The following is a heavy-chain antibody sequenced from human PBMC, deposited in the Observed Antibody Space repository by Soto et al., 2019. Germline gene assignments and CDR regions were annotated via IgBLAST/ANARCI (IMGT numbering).Heavy chain of an antibody. D-gene: IGHD4-17*01. CDR2: ISNDGYNQ. J-gene: IGHJ4*02. CDR3: ARGTTYGHFDF. V-gene: IGHV3-30-3*01. CDR1: GFIFRSFV. Sequence: QMQLVASGGGVVQPGGSLRLSCTASGFIFRSFVMHWVRQAPGKGLEWVALISNDGYNQNYADSVKGRFTISRDNSKKTLYVQMNRLRSEDTALYFCARGTTYGHFDFWGQGTLVIVSS.